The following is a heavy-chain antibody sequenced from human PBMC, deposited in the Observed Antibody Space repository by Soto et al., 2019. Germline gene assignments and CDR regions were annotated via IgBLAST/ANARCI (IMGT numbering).Heavy chain of an antibody. CDR2: IIPIFGTA. CDR1: GGPFSSYA. J-gene: IGHJ3*02. Sequence: QLQLVQSGAEVKKPGSSVKVSCKASGGPFSSYAISWVRQAPGQGLGWRGGIIPIFGTANYAQKFQGRVTITADESTSTAYMELSSLRSEDTAVYYCARVDTADADAFDIWGQGTMVTVSS. CDR3: ARVDTADADAFDI. D-gene: IGHD5-18*01. V-gene: IGHV1-69*01.